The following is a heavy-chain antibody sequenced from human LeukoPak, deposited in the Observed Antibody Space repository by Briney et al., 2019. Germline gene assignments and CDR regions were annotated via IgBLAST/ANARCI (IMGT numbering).Heavy chain of an antibody. J-gene: IGHJ4*02. CDR1: GFSLSTSGVG. CDR3: AHSPRTHYIVVVEEYYFDY. Sequence: ESGPTLFNPTPPLTLTFTFSGFSLSTSGVGVGWIRQPPEKGLEWLTLIYWNEDKRYNPSRKSRVTITKENAKNEVGRTMTNMDPVDTATYYCAHSPRTHYIVVVEEYYFDYWGQGTLVTVSS. V-gene: IGHV2-5*01. D-gene: IGHD2-15*01. CDR2: IYWNEDK.